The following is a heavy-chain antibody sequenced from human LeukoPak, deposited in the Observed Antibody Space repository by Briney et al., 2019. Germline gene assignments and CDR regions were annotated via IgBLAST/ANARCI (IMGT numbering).Heavy chain of an antibody. CDR2: INPSGGST. J-gene: IGHJ3*02. Sequence: HGASVKVSCKASGYTFTTYYVHWVRQAPGQGLEWMGIINPSGGSTTYAQKFRGRLTMTRDTSISTAYMELSRLRSDDTAVYYCARDQTKPHAFDIWGQGTMVTVSS. V-gene: IGHV1-46*01. CDR1: GYTFTTYY. CDR3: ARDQTKPHAFDI.